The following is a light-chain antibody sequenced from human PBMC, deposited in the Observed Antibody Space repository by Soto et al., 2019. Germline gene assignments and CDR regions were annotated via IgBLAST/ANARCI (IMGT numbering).Light chain of an antibody. Sequence: QSVLTQPPSASGSPGQSVTLSCTGTSSDVGGYNYVSWYQQHPGKAPKLVIYEVSKRPSGVPDRFSGSQSGNTASLTVSGLQAEEEADYYCSSYAGSNNLVFGGGTKLTVL. CDR1: SSDVGGYNY. V-gene: IGLV2-8*01. CDR3: SSYAGSNNLV. CDR2: EVS. J-gene: IGLJ3*02.